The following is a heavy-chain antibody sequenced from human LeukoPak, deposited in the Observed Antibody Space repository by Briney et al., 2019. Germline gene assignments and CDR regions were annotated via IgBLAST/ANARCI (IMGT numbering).Heavy chain of an antibody. CDR2: IYYSGST. V-gene: IGHV4-30-4*08. Sequence: SETLSLTCTVSGGSISSGDYYWSWIRQPPGKGLEWIGYIYYSGSTYYNPSLKSRVTISVDTSKNQFSLKLSSVTAADTAVYYCARDQGGSSGWHINYWGQGTLVTVSS. D-gene: IGHD6-19*01. J-gene: IGHJ4*02. CDR1: GGSISSGDYY. CDR3: ARDQGGSSGWHINY.